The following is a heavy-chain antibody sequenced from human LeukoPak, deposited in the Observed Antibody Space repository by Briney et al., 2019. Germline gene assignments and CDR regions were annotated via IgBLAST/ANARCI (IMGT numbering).Heavy chain of an antibody. CDR1: GFTFSSYS. CDR3: ARDLQRLRLVNYGDYVFAFDI. J-gene: IGHJ3*02. D-gene: IGHD4-17*01. Sequence: GGSLRLSCAASGFTFSSYSMNWVRQAPGKGLEWVSSISSSSSYIYYADSVKGRFTISRDNAKNSLYLQMNSLRAEDTAVYYCARDLQRLRLVNYGDYVFAFDIWGQGTMVTVSS. CDR2: ISSSSSYI. V-gene: IGHV3-21*01.